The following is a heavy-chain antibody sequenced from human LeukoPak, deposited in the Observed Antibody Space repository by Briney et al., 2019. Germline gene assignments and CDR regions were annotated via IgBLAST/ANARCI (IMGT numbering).Heavy chain of an antibody. D-gene: IGHD2-2*01. Sequence: SETLSLTCTVSGGSISSSSYYWGWIRQPPGKGLEWIGSIYYSGSTYYNPSLKSRVTISVDTSKNQFSLKLSSVTAADTAAYYCASDQLLLYALDYWGQGTLVTVSS. J-gene: IGHJ4*02. CDR3: ASDQLLLYALDY. V-gene: IGHV4-39*01. CDR1: GGSISSSSYY. CDR2: IYYSGST.